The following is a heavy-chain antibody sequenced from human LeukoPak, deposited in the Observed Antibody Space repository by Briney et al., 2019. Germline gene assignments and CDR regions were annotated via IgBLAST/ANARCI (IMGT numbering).Heavy chain of an antibody. D-gene: IGHD1-26*01. CDR2: AGGTTGTT. J-gene: IGHJ4*02. V-gene: IGHV3-23*01. CDR1: GFTFSSYA. Sequence: PGGPLRLSCAASGFTFSSYAMTWVRQAPGKGLEWVSAAGGTTGTTYYANSVKGRFTVSRDNSKNTLYLQMNSLRAEDTAVYYCAKDRQTNSYSPFHYWGQGTLVTVSS. CDR3: AKDRQTNSYSPFHY.